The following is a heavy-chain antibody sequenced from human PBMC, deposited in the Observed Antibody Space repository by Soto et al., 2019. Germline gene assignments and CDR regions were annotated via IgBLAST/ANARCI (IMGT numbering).Heavy chain of an antibody. CDR3: ARHGGTTPFDF. CDR1: GDSIRGSSYY. V-gene: IGHV4-39*01. D-gene: IGHD1-7*01. CDR2: VYYSGTT. Sequence: QLQLQESGPGLVKPSETLSLTCTVSGDSIRGSSYYWAWIRQPPGQELEWIGTVYYSGTTYYHPSLKSRVALCVDPSKNQFPQRLNSVTATDTGTYFCARHGGTTPFDFWGQGIQVAVSS. J-gene: IGHJ4*02.